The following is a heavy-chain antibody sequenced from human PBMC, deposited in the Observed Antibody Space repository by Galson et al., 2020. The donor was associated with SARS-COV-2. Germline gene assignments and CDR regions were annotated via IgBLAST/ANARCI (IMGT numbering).Heavy chain of an antibody. Sequence: SETPSLTCTVSGGSVSSNTYFWGWIRQPPGQGLEWIGNIFHSGSPSQNPSLKSRVSISVDMSKNQFSLTLRSVTAADTAVYYCARGHAEQWRVRRGWFDPWGPGTLVTVSS. CDR3: ARGHAEQWRVRRGWFDP. V-gene: IGHV4-39*07. CDR2: IFHSGSP. D-gene: IGHD6-19*01. J-gene: IGHJ5*02. CDR1: GGSVSSNTYF.